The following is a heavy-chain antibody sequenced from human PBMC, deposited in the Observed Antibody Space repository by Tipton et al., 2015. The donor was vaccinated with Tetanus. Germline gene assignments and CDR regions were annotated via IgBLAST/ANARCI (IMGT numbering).Heavy chain of an antibody. D-gene: IGHD2-21*01. CDR3: AKGWGSLDH. J-gene: IGHJ4*02. V-gene: IGHV3-30*18. CDR2: ISSDGSNQ. CDR1: GFPFSSYN. Sequence: SLRLSCAASGFPFSSYNMHWVRQAPGRGLESVAVISSDGSNQYYSDSVKGRFTISRDNSKNALYLQMSGLRPEDTAAYYCAKGWGSLDHWGQGTLVTVSS.